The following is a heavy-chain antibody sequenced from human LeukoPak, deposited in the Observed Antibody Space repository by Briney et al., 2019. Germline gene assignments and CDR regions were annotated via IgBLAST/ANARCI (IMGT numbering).Heavy chain of an antibody. CDR1: GGSISSYY. CDR2: IYYSGST. D-gene: IGHD3-22*01. J-gene: IGHJ3*02. V-gene: IGHV4-59*01. CDR3: ARKNYYDSSGYDAFDI. Sequence: SETLSLTCTVSGGSISSYYWSWIRQPPGEGLEWIGYIYYSGSTNYNPSLKSRVTISVDTSKNQFSLKLSSVTAADTAVYYCARKNYYDSSGYDAFDIWGQGTMVTVSS.